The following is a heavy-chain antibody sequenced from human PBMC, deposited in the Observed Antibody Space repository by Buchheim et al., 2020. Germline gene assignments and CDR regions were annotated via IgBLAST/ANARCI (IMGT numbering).Heavy chain of an antibody. J-gene: IGHJ4*02. CDR1: GFTFSSYG. V-gene: IGHV3-30*18. D-gene: IGHD6-6*01. CDR3: AKETAEQLSHD. CDR2: ISYDGSNK. Sequence: QVQLVESGGGVVQPGRSLRLSCAASGFTFSSYGMHWVRQAPGKGLEWVAVISYDGSNKYYADSVKGRFTISRDNSKNTLNLQMNSLRAEDTAVYYCAKETAEQLSHDWGQGTL.